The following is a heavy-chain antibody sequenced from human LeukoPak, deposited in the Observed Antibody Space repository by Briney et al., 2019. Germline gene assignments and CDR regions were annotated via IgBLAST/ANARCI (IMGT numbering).Heavy chain of an antibody. CDR2: MNPNSGNT. Sequence: ASVKVSCKASGYTFTSYDINWVRQATGQGPEWMGWMNPNSGNTGYAQKFQGRVTMTRNTSISTAYMELSSLTSEDTAVYYCARPYKNVVVPGYYMDVWGIGTKVTVSS. CDR3: ARPYKNVVVPGYYMDV. V-gene: IGHV1-8*01. J-gene: IGHJ6*03. D-gene: IGHD5-24*01. CDR1: GYTFTSYD.